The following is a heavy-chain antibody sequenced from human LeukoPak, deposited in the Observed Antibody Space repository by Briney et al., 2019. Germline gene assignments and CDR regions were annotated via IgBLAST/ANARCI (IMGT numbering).Heavy chain of an antibody. CDR2: FYSGGST. J-gene: IGHJ3*02. V-gene: IGHV4-61*02. CDR1: GGSISSSNYY. CDR3: ARASDYYDSSGYRGASDI. Sequence: SQTLSLTCTVSGGSISSSNYYWSWIRQPDGKGLEWIGRFYSGGSTTYNPSLKSRVTISADTAKNQVSLKMSSVTAADTAVYYCARASDYYDSSGYRGASDIWGQGTMVTVSS. D-gene: IGHD3-22*01.